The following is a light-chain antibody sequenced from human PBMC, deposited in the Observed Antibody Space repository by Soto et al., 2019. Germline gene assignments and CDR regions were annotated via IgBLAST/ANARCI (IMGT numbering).Light chain of an antibody. CDR3: AAWDVNRSGGV. CDR2: RND. V-gene: IGLV1-47*01. Sequence: QSVLTQPPSASGTPGQRVTISCSGSSSNIGSHFVYWYQQLPGTAPKLLIYRNDQRPSGVPDRFSGSKSGTSASPAISGLRSEDESDYYCAAWDVNRSGGVFGGGTKVTVL. J-gene: IGLJ3*02. CDR1: SSNIGSHF.